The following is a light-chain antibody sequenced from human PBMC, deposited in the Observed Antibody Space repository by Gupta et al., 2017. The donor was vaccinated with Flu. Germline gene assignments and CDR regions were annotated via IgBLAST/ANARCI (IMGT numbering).Light chain of an antibody. CDR1: QGITTC. Sequence: DIQMTQSPSSLSASVGDRVTITSRASQGITTCLNWYQQKPGKAPKLLIYCSSNLQSGVPSRFSGSGSGTDFTLTISSLQPEDFATYYCQQRYSVRTFGQGTKVEVK. V-gene: IGKV1-39*01. CDR2: CSS. J-gene: IGKJ1*01. CDR3: QQRYSVRT.